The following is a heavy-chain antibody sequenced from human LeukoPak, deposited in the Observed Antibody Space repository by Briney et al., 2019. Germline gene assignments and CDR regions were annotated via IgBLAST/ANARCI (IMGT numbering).Heavy chain of an antibody. CDR2: INHSGST. V-gene: IGHV4-39*07. J-gene: IGHJ6*02. Sequence: SETLSLTCTVSGGSISSSSYYWNWIRQPPGKGLEWIGEINHSGSTSYNPSLKSRVTISLDTSKNQFSLKLRSVTAADTAVYYCASRGDPRSSGYYHATNYYGMDVWGQGTTVTVSS. CDR3: ASRGDPRSSGYYHATNYYGMDV. CDR1: GGSISSSSYY. D-gene: IGHD3-22*01.